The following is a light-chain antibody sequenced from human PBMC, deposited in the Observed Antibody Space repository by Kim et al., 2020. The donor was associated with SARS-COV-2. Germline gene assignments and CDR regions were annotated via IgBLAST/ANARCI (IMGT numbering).Light chain of an antibody. V-gene: IGLV3-21*04. CDR2: YDS. Sequence: SYELTQPPSVSVAPGKTASITCGGNNIGSNSVHWYQQKSGQAPVMVKYYDSDRPSGIPERFSGSNSGNTATLNISRVEAGDEADYYCQVWDSRTDHVVFGGGTKLTVL. CDR1: NIGSNS. J-gene: IGLJ2*01. CDR3: QVWDSRTDHVV.